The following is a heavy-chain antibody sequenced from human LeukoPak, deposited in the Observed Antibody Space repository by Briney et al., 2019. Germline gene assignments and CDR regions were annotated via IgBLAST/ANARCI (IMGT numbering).Heavy chain of an antibody. V-gene: IGHV4-31*11. D-gene: IGHD2-2*01. J-gene: IGHJ3*02. CDR1: GGSFSGYY. CDR2: IYYSGST. CDR3: ARESIVVVPAARAFGI. Sequence: SETLSLTCAVYGGSFSGYYWSWIRQHPGKGLEWIGYIYYSGSTYYNPSLKSRVTISVDTSKNQFSLKLSSVTAADTAVYYCARESIVVVPAARAFGIWGQGTMVTVSS.